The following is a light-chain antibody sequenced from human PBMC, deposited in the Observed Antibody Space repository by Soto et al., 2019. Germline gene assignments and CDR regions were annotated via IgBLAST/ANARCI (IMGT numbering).Light chain of an antibody. V-gene: IGKV3-15*01. CDR2: GAS. Sequence: EIVMTQSPATLSVSPGERATLSCRAGQSVSRNLAWYQQKPGQAPRLLIYGASTRATGIPARFSGSGSGTEFTLPISRLQSEVFAVYYCQHYNNWPRTFGLLTQVEI. CDR1: QSVSRN. J-gene: IGKJ1*01. CDR3: QHYNNWPRT.